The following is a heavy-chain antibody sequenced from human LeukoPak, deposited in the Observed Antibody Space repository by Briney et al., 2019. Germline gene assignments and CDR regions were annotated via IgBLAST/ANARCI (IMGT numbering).Heavy chain of an antibody. CDR2: ISYDGSNK. D-gene: IGHD5-18*01. V-gene: IGHV3-30-3*01. J-gene: IGHJ4*02. CDR3: ARAQNHNSYKRHFAY. Sequence: PGGSLRLSCAASGFTFSSYAMHWVRQAPGKGLEWVAVISYDGSNKYYADSVKGRFTISRDNSKNTLYLQMDSLRTEDTAVYYCARAQNHNSYKRHFAYWGQGTLVAVSS. CDR1: GFTFSSYA.